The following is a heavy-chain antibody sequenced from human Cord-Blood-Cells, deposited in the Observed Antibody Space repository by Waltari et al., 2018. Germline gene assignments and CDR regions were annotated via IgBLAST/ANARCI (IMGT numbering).Heavy chain of an antibody. V-gene: IGHV1-2*04. D-gene: IGHD2-21*02. CDR1: GYTFTGYY. J-gene: IGHJ6*02. Sequence: QVQLVQSGAEVKKPGASVKVSCKASGYTFTGYYMHWVRQAPGQGLEWMGWINPNSGGTNYAQKFQGWVTMTRDTSISTAYMELSRLRSDDTAGYYCARAICGGDCYPLDGMDVWGQGTTVTVSS. CDR2: INPNSGGT. CDR3: ARAICGGDCYPLDGMDV.